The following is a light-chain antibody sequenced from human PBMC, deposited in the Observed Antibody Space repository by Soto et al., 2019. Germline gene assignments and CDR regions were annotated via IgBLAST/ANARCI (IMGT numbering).Light chain of an antibody. CDR1: SSDVGGYNY. CDR3: SSYTSSSTLVV. J-gene: IGLJ2*01. V-gene: IGLV2-14*01. CDR2: DVS. Sequence: QSALTQPASVSGSPGQSITISCTGTSSDVGGYNYVSWRQQHPGKAPKLMIYDVSNRPSGVSNRFSGSKSGNTASLTISGLQAEDEADYYCSSYTSSSTLVVFGGGTKLTVL.